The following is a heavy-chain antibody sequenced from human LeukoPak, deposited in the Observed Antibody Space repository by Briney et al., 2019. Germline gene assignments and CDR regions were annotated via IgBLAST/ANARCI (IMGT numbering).Heavy chain of an antibody. V-gene: IGHV3-23*01. CDR1: GFTFSSYG. D-gene: IGHD2-15*01. CDR3: ARDPPRCSGGSCYSSDYFDY. Sequence: AGGSLRLSCAASGFTFSSYGMSWVRQAPGKGLEWVSAFSGSGGGTYYADSVKGRFTISRDNSKNTLYLQMNSLRSEDTAVYYCARDPPRCSGGSCYSSDYFDYWGQGTLVTVSS. J-gene: IGHJ4*02. CDR2: FSGSGGGT.